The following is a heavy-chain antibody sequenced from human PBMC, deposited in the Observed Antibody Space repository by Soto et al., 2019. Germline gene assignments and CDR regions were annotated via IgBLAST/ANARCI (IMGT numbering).Heavy chain of an antibody. CDR1: GGSISSSSYY. V-gene: IGHV4-39*01. CDR2: IYYSGST. Sequence: SETLSLTCTVSGGSISSSSYYWGWIRQPPGKGLEWIGSIYYSGSTYYNPSLKSRVTISVDTSKNQFSLKLSSVTAADTAVYYCARLSVAGSPYTFMDVWGKGTTVTVSS. D-gene: IGHD6-19*01. J-gene: IGHJ6*03. CDR3: ARLSVAGSPYTFMDV.